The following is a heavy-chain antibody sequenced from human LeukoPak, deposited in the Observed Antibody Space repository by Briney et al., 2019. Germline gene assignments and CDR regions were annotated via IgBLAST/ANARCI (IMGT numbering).Heavy chain of an antibody. CDR1: GGSISSSSYY. Sequence: SETLSLTCTVSGGSISSSSYYWGWIRQPPGKGLEWIGSIYYSGSTYYNPSLKSRVTISVGTSKNQSSLKLSSVTAADTAVYYCASVKWELGSWGQGTLVTVSS. CDR3: ASVKWELGS. V-gene: IGHV4-39*01. J-gene: IGHJ5*02. CDR2: IYYSGST. D-gene: IGHD1-26*01.